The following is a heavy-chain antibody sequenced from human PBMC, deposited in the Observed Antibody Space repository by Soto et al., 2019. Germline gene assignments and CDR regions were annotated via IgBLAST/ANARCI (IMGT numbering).Heavy chain of an antibody. D-gene: IGHD3-9*01. CDR2: ISHSGST. CDR3: ARVSPYYDILNGRDYYYGLDV. V-gene: IGHV4-38-2*01. CDR1: GFSIWSGYY. J-gene: IGHJ6*02. Sequence: PSETLSLTCAVSGFSIWSGYYWAWIRQPPGKGLEWIGSISHSGSTYYNPSLKSRVTMSVDTSKNQISLKLSSVTAADTAVYYCARVSPYYDILNGRDYYYGLDVWGQGTTVTVSS.